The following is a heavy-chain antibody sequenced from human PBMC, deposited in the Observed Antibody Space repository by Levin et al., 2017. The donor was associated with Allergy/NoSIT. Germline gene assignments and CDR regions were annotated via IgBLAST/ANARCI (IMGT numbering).Heavy chain of an antibody. J-gene: IGHJ6*03. CDR3: ARDRERYYYGSGSNYYYYYMDV. CDR2: ISYDGSNK. CDR1: GFTFSSYA. V-gene: IGHV3-30-3*01. D-gene: IGHD3-10*01. Sequence: GGSLRLSCAASGFTFSSYAMHWVRQAPGKGLEWVAVISYDGSNKYYADSVKGRFTISRDNSKNTLYLQMNSLRAEDTAVYYCARDRERYYYGSGSNYYYYYMDVWGKGTTVTVSS.